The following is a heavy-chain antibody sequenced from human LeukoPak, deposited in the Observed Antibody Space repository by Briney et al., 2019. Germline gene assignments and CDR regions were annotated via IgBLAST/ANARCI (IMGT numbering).Heavy chain of an antibody. V-gene: IGHV4-4*07. J-gene: IGHJ4*02. CDR2: IYTSGST. CDR3: ARDGKGYCSSTSCYRGDY. D-gene: IGHD2-2*01. CDR1: GGSISSYY. Sequence: MASETLSLTCTVSGGSISSYYWSWIRQPAGKGLEWIGRIYTSGSTNYNPSLKSRVTMSVDTSKNQFSLKLISVTAADTAVYYCARDGKGYCSSTSCYRGDYWGQGTLVTVSS.